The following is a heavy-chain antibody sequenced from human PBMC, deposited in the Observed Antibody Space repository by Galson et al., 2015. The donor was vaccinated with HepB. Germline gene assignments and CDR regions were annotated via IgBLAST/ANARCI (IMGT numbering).Heavy chain of an antibody. V-gene: IGHV1-2*02. Sequence: SVKASCKASGYTFTGYYMHWVRQAPGQGLEWMGWINPNSGGTNYAQKFQGRVTMTRDTSISTAYMELSRLRSDDTAVYYCARAGGLGYCSSTSCYTPAFDIWGQGTMVTVSS. CDR2: INPNSGGT. CDR3: ARAGGLGYCSSTSCYTPAFDI. J-gene: IGHJ3*02. D-gene: IGHD2-2*02. CDR1: GYTFTGYY.